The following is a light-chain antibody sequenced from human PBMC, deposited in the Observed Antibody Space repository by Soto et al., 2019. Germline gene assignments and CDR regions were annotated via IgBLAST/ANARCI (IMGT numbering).Light chain of an antibody. CDR3: CSFAGSYTL. CDR2: DVN. V-gene: IGLV2-11*01. Sequence: ALTQPRSVSGSPGQSVTISCTGTSSDVGGYNFVSWYQQYPGKVPKLIIYDVNQRPSGVPDRFSASKSDNTASLTISGLQAEDEADYYCCSFAGSYTLFGGGTKLTVL. J-gene: IGLJ2*01. CDR1: SSDVGGYNF.